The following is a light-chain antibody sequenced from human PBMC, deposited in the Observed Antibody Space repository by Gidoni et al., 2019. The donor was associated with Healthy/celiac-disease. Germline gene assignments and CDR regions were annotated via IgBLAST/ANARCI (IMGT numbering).Light chain of an antibody. CDR2: GAS. J-gene: IGKJ4*01. V-gene: IGKV3-20*01. CDR1: QSVSSSY. Sequence: EIVLTQSPGTLSLSPGERATLSCRASQSVSSSYLAWYQQKPGQAPRLLISGASSRATGIPDRFRGSGSGTDFTLTISRLEPEDFAVYYCQPYGSSPLTFGGGTKVEIK. CDR3: QPYGSSPLT.